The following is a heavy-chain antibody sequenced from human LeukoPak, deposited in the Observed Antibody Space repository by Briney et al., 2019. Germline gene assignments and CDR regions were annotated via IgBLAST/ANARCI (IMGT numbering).Heavy chain of an antibody. D-gene: IGHD2-2*01. CDR3: ARGSDIVVVPAALGWFDP. CDR2: IYYSGST. CDR1: GGSISSSSYY. J-gene: IGHJ5*02. V-gene: IGHV4-30-4*08. Sequence: SETLSLTCTVSGGSISSSSYYWGWIRQPPGKGLEWIGYIYYSGSTYYNPSLKSRVTISVDTSKNQFSLKLSSVTAADTAVYYCARGSDIVVVPAALGWFDPWGQGTLVTVSS.